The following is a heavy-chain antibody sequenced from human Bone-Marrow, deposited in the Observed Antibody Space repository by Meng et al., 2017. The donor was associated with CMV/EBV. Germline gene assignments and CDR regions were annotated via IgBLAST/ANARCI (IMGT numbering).Heavy chain of an antibody. CDR3: AKGSAASRPYYFDY. CDR1: GFPFNAYT. V-gene: IGHV3-30*04. Sequence: GESLKISCAASGFPFNAYTFHWVRQAPGKGLEWVTVISYDEVDKYYADSVKGRFTISRDNSKNTLSLQMNSLRVEDTAVYYCAKGSAASRPYYFDYWGQGPLVTVSS. J-gene: IGHJ4*02. D-gene: IGHD2-15*01. CDR2: ISYDEVDK.